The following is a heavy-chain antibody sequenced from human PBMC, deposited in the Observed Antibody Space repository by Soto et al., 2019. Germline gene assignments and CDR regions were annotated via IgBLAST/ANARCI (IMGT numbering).Heavy chain of an antibody. CDR1: GFTVSSNY. J-gene: IGHJ3*02. D-gene: IGHD2-21*02. CDR2: IYSGGST. CDR3: ASRGAYCGGDCYGAFDI. Sequence: GGSLRLSCAASGFTVSSNYISWVPQAPGQGLEWVSDIYSGGSTYYADSVKGRFTITRDNSKNTLYLQMNSLRAEDTAVYYCASRGAYCGGDCYGAFDIWGQGTMVTVSS. V-gene: IGHV3-53*01.